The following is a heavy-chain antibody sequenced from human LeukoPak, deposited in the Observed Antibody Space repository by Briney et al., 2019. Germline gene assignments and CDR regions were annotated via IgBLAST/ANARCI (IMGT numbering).Heavy chain of an antibody. Sequence: GGSLRLSCAASGFTFSSYAINWVRQAPGKGLEWVSAISGSGGSTYYADSVKGRFTISRDNSKNTLYLQMNSLRAEDTAVYYCAKSESEWSPFDYWGQGTLVTVSS. D-gene: IGHD3-3*01. J-gene: IGHJ4*02. CDR3: AKSESEWSPFDY. V-gene: IGHV3-23*01. CDR2: ISGSGGST. CDR1: GFTFSSYA.